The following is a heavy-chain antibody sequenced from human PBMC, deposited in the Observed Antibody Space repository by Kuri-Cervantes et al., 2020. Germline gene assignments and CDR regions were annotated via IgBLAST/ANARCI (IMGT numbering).Heavy chain of an antibody. D-gene: IGHD1-1*01. V-gene: IGHV4-38-2*02. CDR3: ARGSLERAY. J-gene: IGHJ4*02. CDR2: IYHSGST. CDR1: GYSISSGYY. Sequence: ESLKISCTVSGYSISSGYYWGWIRQPPGKGLEWIGSIYHSGSTYYNPSLKSRVTISVDTSKNQFSLKVSSVTAADTAVYYCARGSLERAYWGQGNLVTVSS.